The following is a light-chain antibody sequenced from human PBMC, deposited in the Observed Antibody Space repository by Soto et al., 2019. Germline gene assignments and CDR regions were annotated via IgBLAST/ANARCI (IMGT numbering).Light chain of an antibody. J-gene: IGKJ5*01. V-gene: IGKV1-33*01. CDR2: DAA. Sequence: DIQMTQSPSSLSASVGDRVTITCRASQGISIYLNWFQQKPGKAPELLIYDAANLQTGVPSRFSGSGSGTDFTLLLSRLQPEDSATYYCQQHDDFPTFGPGTRLEIK. CDR1: QGISIY. CDR3: QQHDDFPT.